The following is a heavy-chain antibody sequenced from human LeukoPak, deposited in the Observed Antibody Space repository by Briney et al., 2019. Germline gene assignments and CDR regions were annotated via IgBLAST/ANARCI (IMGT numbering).Heavy chain of an antibody. CDR2: IYYSGCT. CDR3: ARAYYYGSGSYGLDY. D-gene: IGHD3-10*01. CDR1: GGSISSYY. Sequence: PSETLSLTCTVSGGSISSYYWSWIRQPPGKGLEWIGYIYYSGCTNYNPSLKSRVTISVDTSKNQFSLKLSSVTAADTAVYYCARAYYYGSGSYGLDYWGQGTLVTVSS. J-gene: IGHJ4*02. V-gene: IGHV4-59*01.